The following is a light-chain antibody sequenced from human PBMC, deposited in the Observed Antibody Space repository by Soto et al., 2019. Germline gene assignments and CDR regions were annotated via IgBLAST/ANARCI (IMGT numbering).Light chain of an antibody. CDR1: SSNIGAGYD. CDR3: QSYDNSLSGSEV. J-gene: IGLJ1*01. V-gene: IGLV1-40*01. CDR2: GIF. Sequence: QSVLTQPPSVSGAPGQRVTISCTGSSSNIGAGYDVHWYQQLPGAAPTLLIFGIFNRPSGVSERFSGSRSGASASLAIAGIQADDEADYYCQSYDNSLSGSEVFGTGTKLTVL.